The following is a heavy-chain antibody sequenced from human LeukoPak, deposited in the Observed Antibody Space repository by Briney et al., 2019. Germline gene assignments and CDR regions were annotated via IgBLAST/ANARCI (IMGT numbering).Heavy chain of an antibody. CDR3: ARVFVGYDSSGYYYYYFDY. D-gene: IGHD3-22*01. CDR2: ISSSSSYI. J-gene: IGHJ4*02. CDR1: GFTFSSYS. Sequence: PGGSLRLSCAASGFTFSSYSMNWVRQPPGKGLEWVSSISSSSSYIYYADSVKGRFTISKDNAKNSLYLQMNSLRAEDTAVYYCARVFVGYDSSGYYYYYFDYWGQGTLVTVSS. V-gene: IGHV3-21*01.